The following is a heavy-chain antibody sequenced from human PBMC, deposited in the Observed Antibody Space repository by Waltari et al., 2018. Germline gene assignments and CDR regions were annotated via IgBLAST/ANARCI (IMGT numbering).Heavy chain of an antibody. J-gene: IGHJ4*02. D-gene: IGHD1-26*01. V-gene: IGHV3-15*01. CDR3: LARGVGY. CDR2: IKSKNDGGAT. Sequence: GLEWVGRIKSKNDGGATDYVAPVKGRFTISRDDSRNTLYLQMNSLKTDDTAVYYCLARGVGYWGPGNLVTVSP.